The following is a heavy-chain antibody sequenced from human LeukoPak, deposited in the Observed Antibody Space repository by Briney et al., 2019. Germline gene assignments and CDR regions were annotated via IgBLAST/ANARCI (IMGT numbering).Heavy chain of an antibody. Sequence: GRSLRLSCAASGFTFSSYAMHWVRQAPGKGLEWVAVISYDGSNKYYADSVKGRFTISRDNSKNTLYLQMNSLRAEDTAVYYCARPSTSWELSDYFDYWGQGTLVTVSS. CDR1: GFTFSSYA. J-gene: IGHJ4*02. D-gene: IGHD1-26*01. CDR3: ARPSTSWELSDYFDY. V-gene: IGHV3-30-3*01. CDR2: ISYDGSNK.